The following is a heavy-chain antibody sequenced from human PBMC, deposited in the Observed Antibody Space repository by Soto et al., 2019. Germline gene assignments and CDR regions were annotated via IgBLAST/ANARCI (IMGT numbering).Heavy chain of an antibody. V-gene: IGHV4-30-2*01. D-gene: IGHD2-21*02. Sequence: SETPSLTFTVPGGSISSGGYYWSWIRQPPGKGLEWIGYIYHSGSTYYNPSLKSRVTISVDRSKNQFSLKLSSVTAADTAVYYCATPSGDSYDAFDIWGQGTMVPVSS. CDR3: ATPSGDSYDAFDI. CDR2: IYHSGST. J-gene: IGHJ3*02. CDR1: GGSISSGGYY.